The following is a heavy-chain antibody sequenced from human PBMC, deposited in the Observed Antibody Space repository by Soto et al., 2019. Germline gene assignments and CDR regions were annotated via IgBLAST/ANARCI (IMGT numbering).Heavy chain of an antibody. D-gene: IGHD4-4*01. CDR2: IYYSGST. CDR3: ARDPVTNERYYGMDV. V-gene: IGHV4-31*03. CDR1: GGSISSGGYY. J-gene: IGHJ6*02. Sequence: PSETLSLTCTVSGGSISSGGYYWSWIRQHPGKGLEWIGYIYYSGSTYYNPSLKSRVTISVDTSKNQFSLKLSSVTAADTAVYYCARDPVTNERYYGMDVWGQGTTVTVSS.